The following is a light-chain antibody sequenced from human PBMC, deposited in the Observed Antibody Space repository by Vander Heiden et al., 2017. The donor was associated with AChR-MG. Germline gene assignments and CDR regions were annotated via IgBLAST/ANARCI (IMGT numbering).Light chain of an antibody. V-gene: IGKV3-15*01. CDR1: QSVSSN. Sequence: EIVMTQSPATLSVSPGERATLPCRASQSVSSNLACYQQKPGQIPRLLIYGASTRATGIPARFSGSGSGTEFTLTISSLQSEDFAVYYCQQYNNWPPWTFGQGTKVEIK. J-gene: IGKJ1*01. CDR3: QQYNNWPPWT. CDR2: GAS.